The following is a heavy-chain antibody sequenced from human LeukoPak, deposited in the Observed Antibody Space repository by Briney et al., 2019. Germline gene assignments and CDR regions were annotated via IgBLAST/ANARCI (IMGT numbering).Heavy chain of an antibody. V-gene: IGHV3-64D*06. Sequence: GGSLRLSCSASEFTFGTYAMLWVRQAPGKGLEYVSSISSNGRDAYHAASVRGRFSISRVNSNNTLYLQMSSLRPEDTAMYYCARLAAAGHSDFWGQGALVAVSS. CDR1: EFTFGTYA. CDR3: ARLAAAGHSDF. D-gene: IGHD6-13*01. CDR2: ISSNGRDA. J-gene: IGHJ4*02.